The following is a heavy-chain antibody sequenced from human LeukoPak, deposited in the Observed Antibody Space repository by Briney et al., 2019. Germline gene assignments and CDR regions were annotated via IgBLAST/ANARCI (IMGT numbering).Heavy chain of an antibody. J-gene: IGHJ5*02. V-gene: IGHV1-8*01. Sequence: ASVKVSCKASGYTFTSYDINWVRQATGQRLEWMGWMNPNSGNTGYAQKFQGRVTMTRNTSISTAYMELSSLRSEDTAVYYCARRRGVRDSSGYYPWGQGTLVTVSS. CDR3: ARRRGVRDSSGYYP. CDR2: MNPNSGNT. D-gene: IGHD3-22*01. CDR1: GYTFTSYD.